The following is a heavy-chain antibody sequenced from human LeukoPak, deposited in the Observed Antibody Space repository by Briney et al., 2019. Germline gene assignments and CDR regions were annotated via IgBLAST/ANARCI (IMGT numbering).Heavy chain of an antibody. Sequence: SETLSLTCTVSGGSISSYYWSWIRQPPGKGLEWIGYIYYSGSTNYNPSLKSRVTISVDTSKNQFSLKLSSVTAADTAVYYCARPSDYRGYNWFDPWGQGTLVTVSS. CDR2: IYYSGST. J-gene: IGHJ5*02. CDR1: GGSISSYY. CDR3: ARPSDYRGYNWFDP. V-gene: IGHV4-59*08. D-gene: IGHD4-11*01.